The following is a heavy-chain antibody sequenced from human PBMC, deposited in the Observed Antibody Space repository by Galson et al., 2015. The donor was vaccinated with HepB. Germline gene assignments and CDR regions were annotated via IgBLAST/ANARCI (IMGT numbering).Heavy chain of an antibody. CDR2: ISAYNGNT. D-gene: IGHD3-10*01. CDR1: GYTFTSYG. CDR3: ARDSTITMVRGVTGGAFDI. Sequence: SVKVSCKASGYTFTSYGISWVRQAPGQGLEWMGWISAYNGNTNYAQKLQGRVTMTTDTSTSTAYMELRSLRSDDTAVYYCARDSTITMVRGVTGGAFDIWGQGTMVTVSS. V-gene: IGHV1-18*01. J-gene: IGHJ3*02.